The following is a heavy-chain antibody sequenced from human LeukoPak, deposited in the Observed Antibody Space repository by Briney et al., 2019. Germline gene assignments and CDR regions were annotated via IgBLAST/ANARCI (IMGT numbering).Heavy chain of an antibody. CDR3: ARDIGNIAARPGVVG. J-gene: IGHJ4*02. CDR2: IIPIFGTA. D-gene: IGHD6-6*01. V-gene: IGHV1-69*13. CDR1: GGTFSSYA. Sequence: ASVEVSCKASGGTFSSYAISWVRQAPGQGLEWMGGIIPIFGTANYAQKFQGRVTITADESTSTAYMELSSLRSEDTAVYYCARDIGNIAARPGVVGWGQGTLVTVSS.